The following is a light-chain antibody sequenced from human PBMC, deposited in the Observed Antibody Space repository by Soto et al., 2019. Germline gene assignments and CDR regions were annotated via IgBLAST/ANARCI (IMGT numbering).Light chain of an antibody. J-gene: IGKJ5*01. V-gene: IGKV3-20*01. CDR1: QSVRSNY. CDR3: HQYGSSPIT. CDR2: DAS. Sequence: EIVLTQSPVPLALSPGERATLPCMASQSVRSNYLAWYQQKPDQAPSLLIYDASSRATGIPDRFSGSGSGTDFTLAITRLEPEDFALYYCHQYGSSPITFGQGTRLEI.